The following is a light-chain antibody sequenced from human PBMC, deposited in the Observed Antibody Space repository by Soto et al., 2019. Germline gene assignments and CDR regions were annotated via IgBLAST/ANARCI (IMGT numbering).Light chain of an antibody. CDR2: AAS. Sequence: EIVMTQSPATLSLSPCERATLSGRASQSLTTDLAWYQHKPGQAPRLLIYAASDRPTGIPDRFSGSGSGTDFTLTISRLEPEDFAVYYCQQYGRSPITFGLGTRLEIK. CDR1: QSLTTD. CDR3: QQYGRSPIT. V-gene: IGKV3-20*01. J-gene: IGKJ5*01.